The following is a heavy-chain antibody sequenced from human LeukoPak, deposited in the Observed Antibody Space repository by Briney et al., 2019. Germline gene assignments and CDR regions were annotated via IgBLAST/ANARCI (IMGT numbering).Heavy chain of an antibody. Sequence: ASVKVSCKASGYAFPHYGVQWVRQAPGQTLEWIGWINAGNGDDTKYSQKFQARLTMTTDTSATTVYMELNSLRSEDTAVYYCARSGSNWSCDSWGQGTLVTVSS. J-gene: IGHJ4*02. D-gene: IGHD6-13*01. CDR2: INAGNGDDT. CDR3: ARSGSNWSCDS. V-gene: IGHV1-3*01. CDR1: GYAFPHYG.